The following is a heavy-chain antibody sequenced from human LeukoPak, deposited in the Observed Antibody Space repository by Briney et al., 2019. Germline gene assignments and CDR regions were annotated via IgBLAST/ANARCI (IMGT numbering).Heavy chain of an antibody. CDR2: IYSCVST. J-gene: IGHJ4*02. D-gene: IGHD3-16*02. Sequence: RXAPXKXXXXXXVIYSCVSTYYPASVKGRLTISRDNSKNKRYLQMNSLRAEDTAVYYCARVTYPELITFGGVIQWGQGTLVTVSS. CDR3: ARVTYPELITFGGVIQ. V-gene: IGHV3-53*01.